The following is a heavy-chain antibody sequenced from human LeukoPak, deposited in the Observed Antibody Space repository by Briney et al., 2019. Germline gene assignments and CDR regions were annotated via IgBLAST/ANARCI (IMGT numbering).Heavy chain of an antibody. J-gene: IGHJ5*02. CDR3: ASPKRGDAILPDH. Sequence: PGGSLRLSCVASGFTFSNYAMHWVRQAPGKGLEWVAVISYEGSSKYYADSVKGRFTISRDNSKNTLHLQMDSLRDEDTAVYYSASPKRGDAILPDHWGQGTLVTVSS. CDR2: ISYEGSSK. CDR1: GFTFSNYA. D-gene: IGHD3-10*01. V-gene: IGHV3-30*04.